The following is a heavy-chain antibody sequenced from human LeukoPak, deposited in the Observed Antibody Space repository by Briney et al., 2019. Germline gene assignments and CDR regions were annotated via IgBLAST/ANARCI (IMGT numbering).Heavy chain of an antibody. V-gene: IGHV3-23*01. D-gene: IGHD2-2*01. CDR1: GFTFSSYA. CDR2: ISGSGYYT. J-gene: IGHJ6*03. CDR3: VKDGSWGDYQFYFYMDV. Sequence: GGSLRLSCAASGFTFSSYAMSWVRQAPGEGLEWLSGISGSGYYTYYAGSVKGRFTISRDNSKSTLYIEMSSLRVEDAAVYYCVKDGSWGDYQFYFYMDVWGKGTTVTVSS.